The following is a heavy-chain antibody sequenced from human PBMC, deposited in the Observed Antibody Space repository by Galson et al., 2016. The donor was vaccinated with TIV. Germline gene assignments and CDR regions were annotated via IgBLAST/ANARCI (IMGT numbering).Heavy chain of an antibody. D-gene: IGHD3-22*01. CDR1: GVTFSYFA. J-gene: IGHJ5*02. CDR3: ARGRGIYDSSGDFLFDH. V-gene: IGHV1-69*13. CDR2: IVPMFGTT. Sequence: SVKVSCKASGVTFSYFAFSWVRQAPGQGLEWMGGIVPMFGTTNYAQKFQGRVTISADESTTTAYPELSSLGSEDTAVYYCARGRGIYDSSGDFLFDHWGQGNLVTVSS.